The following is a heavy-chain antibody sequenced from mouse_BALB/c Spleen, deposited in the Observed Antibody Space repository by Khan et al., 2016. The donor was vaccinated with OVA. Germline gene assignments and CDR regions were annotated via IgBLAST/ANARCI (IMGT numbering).Heavy chain of an antibody. J-gene: IGHJ2*01. CDR1: GFTFSRFG. Sequence: EVELVESGGGLVQPGGSGKLSCAASGFTFSRFGMHWVRQAPEKGLEWVAYISRGSSTIYYAHTVKGRSTFPTDNSTNTLFLQLTSLRSEDTAMYYGERDSNFDYWGQGTTLTVSS. CDR3: ERDSNFDY. CDR2: ISRGSSTI. V-gene: IGHV5-17*02.